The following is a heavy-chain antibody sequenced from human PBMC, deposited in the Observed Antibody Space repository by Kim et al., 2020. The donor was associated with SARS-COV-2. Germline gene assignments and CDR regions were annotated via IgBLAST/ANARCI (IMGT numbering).Heavy chain of an antibody. CDR3: ARDEPYYYDSSGYLDY. V-gene: IGHV4-4*02. J-gene: IGHJ4*02. Sequence: SLKSRVTISVDKSKNQFSLKLSSVTAADTAVYYCARDEPYYYDSSGYLDYWGQGTLVTVSS. D-gene: IGHD3-22*01.